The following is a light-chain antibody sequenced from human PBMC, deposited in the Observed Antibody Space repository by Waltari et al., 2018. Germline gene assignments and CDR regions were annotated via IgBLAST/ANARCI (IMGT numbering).Light chain of an antibody. CDR3: QQFSKWPLT. V-gene: IGKV3-11*01. CDR1: QSVSHN. Sequence: LVLTQFPVTLSLSPGERATLSCRTSQSVSHNLAWYQQKPGQAPSLLIYGASNRATGIPARFSGSGSGTDFTLTISSLEPEDFVVYYCQQFSKWPLTFGGGTKVEIK. J-gene: IGKJ4*01. CDR2: GAS.